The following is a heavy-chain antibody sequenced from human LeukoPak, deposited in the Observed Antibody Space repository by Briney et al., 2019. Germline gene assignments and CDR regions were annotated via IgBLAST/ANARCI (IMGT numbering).Heavy chain of an antibody. D-gene: IGHD2-15*01. Sequence: SETLSLTCTVSGGSISSSSYYWGWIRQPPGKGLEWIGSIYYSGSTYYNPSLKSRVTISVDTSKTQSSLKLSSVTAADTAVYYCARYCSGGSCYSAFDYWGQGTLVTVSS. V-gene: IGHV4-39*01. CDR1: GGSISSSSYY. J-gene: IGHJ4*02. CDR3: ARYCSGGSCYSAFDY. CDR2: IYYSGST.